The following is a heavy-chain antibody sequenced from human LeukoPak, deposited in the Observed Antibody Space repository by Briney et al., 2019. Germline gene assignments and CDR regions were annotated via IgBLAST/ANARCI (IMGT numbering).Heavy chain of an antibody. Sequence: GASVNVSRKVSGYTLTELSMHWVRQAPGKGLEWMGGFDPEDGETIYAQKFPGRVTMTEDTSTDTAYMELSSLRSEDTAVYYCATGGSGYFAFDIWGQGTMVTVSS. CDR1: GYTLTELS. CDR3: ATGGSGYFAFDI. D-gene: IGHD3-22*01. V-gene: IGHV1-24*01. CDR2: FDPEDGET. J-gene: IGHJ3*02.